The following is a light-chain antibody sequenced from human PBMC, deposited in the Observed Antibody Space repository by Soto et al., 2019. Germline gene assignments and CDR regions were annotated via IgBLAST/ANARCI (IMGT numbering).Light chain of an antibody. J-gene: IGLJ2*01. CDR3: NSFAGSNHVV. CDR2: EVS. CDR1: SSDVGGYNY. Sequence: QSALTQPPSASGSPGQSVTISCTGTSSDVGGYNYVSWYQQPPGKAPKLIIYEVSKRPSGVPDRFSGSKSGNTASLTVSGLQAEDEADYYCNSFAGSNHVVFGGGTKLTVL. V-gene: IGLV2-8*01.